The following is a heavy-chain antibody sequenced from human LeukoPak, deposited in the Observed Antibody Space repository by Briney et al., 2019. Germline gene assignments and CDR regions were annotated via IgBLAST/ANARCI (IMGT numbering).Heavy chain of an antibody. CDR2: ISGSGGST. D-gene: IGHD4-17*01. CDR1: GFTFSSYA. Sequence: GGSLSLSCAASGFTFSSYAMSWVRQAPGKGLEWVSAISGSGGSTYYADSVKGRFTISRDNSKNTLYLQMNSLRAEDTAVYYCANLTVTTRDLDAFDIWGQGTMVTVSS. V-gene: IGHV3-23*01. CDR3: ANLTVTTRDLDAFDI. J-gene: IGHJ3*02.